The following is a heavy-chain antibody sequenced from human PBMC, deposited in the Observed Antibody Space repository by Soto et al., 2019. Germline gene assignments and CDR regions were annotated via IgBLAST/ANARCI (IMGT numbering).Heavy chain of an antibody. CDR1: GFTFSSYG. CDR2: ISPDGNSR. CDR3: AKAQAFDV. Sequence: PGGSLRLSCTASGFTFSSYGIHWVRQAPGKGLDWVALISPDGNSRFFVDSVKGRFTVSMDESKTTLYLQMNYLRPEDTAVYYCAKAQAFDVWGQGTMVTVSS. V-gene: IGHV3-30*18. J-gene: IGHJ3*01.